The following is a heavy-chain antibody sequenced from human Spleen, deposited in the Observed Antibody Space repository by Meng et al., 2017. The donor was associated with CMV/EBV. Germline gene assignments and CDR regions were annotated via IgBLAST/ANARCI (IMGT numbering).Heavy chain of an antibody. CDR3: AMILTSRTFPDATD. CDR1: GFTFSTCG. D-gene: IGHD2-2*01. CDR2: IHYDGSNK. V-gene: IGHV3-30*02. J-gene: IGHJ4*02. Sequence: GGSLRLSCAASGFTFSTCGMHWVRQAPGKGLEWVAFIHYDGSNKYYTDSVKGRFTISRDNSKNTLYLQMNSLRAEDTAVYYCAMILTSRTFPDATDWGQGTLVTVSS.